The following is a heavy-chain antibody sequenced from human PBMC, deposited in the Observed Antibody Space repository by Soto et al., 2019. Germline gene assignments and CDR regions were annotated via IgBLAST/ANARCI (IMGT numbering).Heavy chain of an antibody. Sequence: QVQLVQSGAEVKNPGASVKVSCKASGYTFTSYGISWVRQAPGQGLEWMGWISAYNGNTNYAQKLQGRVTMSTDTSTSTAYMELRSLRSDDTAVYYCARSAGSAVYSSGWAIWFQGTMVTVSS. CDR1: GYTFTSYG. J-gene: IGHJ3*02. CDR3: ARSAGSAVYSSGWAI. CDR2: ISAYNGNT. D-gene: IGHD6-19*01. V-gene: IGHV1-18*01.